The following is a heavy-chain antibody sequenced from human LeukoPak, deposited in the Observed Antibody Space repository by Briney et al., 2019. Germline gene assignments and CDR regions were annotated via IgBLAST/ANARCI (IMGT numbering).Heavy chain of an antibody. D-gene: IGHD2-15*01. CDR3: ARGRGDCSGGNCPFSSYMDV. J-gene: IGHJ6*03. Sequence: GGSLRLSCAASGFTFGTYSMNWVRQAPGKGLEWVSSISSSSSYIYYTDSVKGRFTISRDNAKNSLYLQMNSLEAEDTAVYYCARGRGDCSGGNCPFSSYMDVWGKGTTVTVS. V-gene: IGHV3-21*01. CDR1: GFTFGTYS. CDR2: ISSSSSYI.